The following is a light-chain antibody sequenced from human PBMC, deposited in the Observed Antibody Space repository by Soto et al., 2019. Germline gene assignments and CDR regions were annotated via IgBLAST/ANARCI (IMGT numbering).Light chain of an antibody. CDR2: DTS. V-gene: IGKV3-11*01. CDR1: QFLSSY. Sequence: ELVLTQSPATLSLSPGERATLSCRASQFLSSYLAWYQQKPGQPPRLLIYDTSNRAAGVPARFSGSRSGTDFTLTISSLEPEVFEVFFCHQRKNFGQGTRLEIK. CDR3: HQRKN. J-gene: IGKJ5*01.